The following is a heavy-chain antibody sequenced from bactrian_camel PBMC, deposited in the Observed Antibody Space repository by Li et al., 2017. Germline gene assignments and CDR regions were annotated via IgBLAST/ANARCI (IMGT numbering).Heavy chain of an antibody. CDR3: TAEQMGWSWYNH. Sequence: QVQLVESGGGSVQAGGSLRLSCKVSGHSRGSNCVGWYRLPPGRAHAEREGIAAIRRDGGETWYAASVKGRFTVSRDNAKNTLYLQLNSLKTEDTAMYYCTAEQMGWSWYNHWGQGTQVTVS. D-gene: IGHD5*01. V-gene: IGHV3S55*01. CDR1: GHSRGSNC. J-gene: IGHJ4*01. CDR2: IRRDGGET.